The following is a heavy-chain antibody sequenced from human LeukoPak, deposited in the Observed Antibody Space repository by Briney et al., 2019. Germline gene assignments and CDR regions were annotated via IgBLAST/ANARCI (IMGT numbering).Heavy chain of an antibody. CDR3: ARRAELRYCSGGSCYVGAFDI. D-gene: IGHD2-15*01. CDR1: GGSFSGYY. CDR2: INHRGST. J-gene: IGHJ3*02. Sequence: SETLSLTCAVYGGSFSGYYWSWIRQPPGKGLEWIGEINHRGSTNYNPSLKSRVTISVDTSKNQFSLKLSSVTAADTAVYYCARRAELRYCSGGSCYVGAFDIWGQGTMVIVSS. V-gene: IGHV4-34*01.